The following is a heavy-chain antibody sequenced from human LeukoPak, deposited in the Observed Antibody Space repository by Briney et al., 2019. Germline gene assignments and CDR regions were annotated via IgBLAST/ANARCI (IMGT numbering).Heavy chain of an antibody. Sequence: GGSLRLSCAASGFTFSDYSMNWVRQAPGKGLEWISYIGIDSGNTNCADSVKGRLTISGDKAKNSLYLQMNSLRVEDTAVYYCARDYKYAFDNWGQGTLVTVSS. D-gene: IGHD5-24*01. CDR3: ARDYKYAFDN. CDR2: IGIDSGNT. CDR1: GFTFSDYS. V-gene: IGHV3-48*01. J-gene: IGHJ4*02.